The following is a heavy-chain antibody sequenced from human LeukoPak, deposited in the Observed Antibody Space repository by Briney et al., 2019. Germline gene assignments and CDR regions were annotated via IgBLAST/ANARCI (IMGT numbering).Heavy chain of an antibody. Sequence: YIHYGGSSTYNPSLKSRVAISVDTSKNQFSLKLSSVTAADTAVYYCARGLAYYYYYGMDVWSQGTLVTVS. V-gene: IGHV4-59*12. CDR2: IHYGGSS. J-gene: IGHJ6*02. CDR3: ARGLAYYYYYGMDV.